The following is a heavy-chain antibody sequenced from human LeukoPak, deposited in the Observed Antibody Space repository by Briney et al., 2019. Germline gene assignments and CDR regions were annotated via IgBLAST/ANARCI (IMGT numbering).Heavy chain of an antibody. D-gene: IGHD3-22*01. CDR1: GYTFTSYG. CDR3: ARDPGYYDSSGHYYFDAFDI. J-gene: IGHJ3*02. CDR2: ISAKNGNT. V-gene: IGHV1-18*01. Sequence: GASVKVSCKASGYTFTSYGISWARQAPGQGLEWMGRISAKNGNTKYAQKFQGRVTMTTDTSTTTAYMELRSLTSDDTAVYYCARDPGYYDSSGHYYFDAFDIWGQGTMVTVSS.